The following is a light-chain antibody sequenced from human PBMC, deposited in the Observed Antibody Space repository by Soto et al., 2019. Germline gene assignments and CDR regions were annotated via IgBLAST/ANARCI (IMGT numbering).Light chain of an antibody. Sequence: LTQPPSVAVAPGQAATITCTGTSSDVGGYNYVSWYQQHPGKAPKLMIYDVSKRPSGVPDRFSGSKSGNTASLTISGLQAEDEADYYCCSYAGSYTFVFGTGTKLTVL. J-gene: IGLJ1*01. CDR1: SSDVGGYNY. CDR3: CSYAGSYTFV. CDR2: DVS. V-gene: IGLV2-11*01.